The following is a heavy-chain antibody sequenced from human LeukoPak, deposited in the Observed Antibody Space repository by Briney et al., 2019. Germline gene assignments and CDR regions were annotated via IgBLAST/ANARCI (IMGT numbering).Heavy chain of an antibody. CDR3: ARGFIPTTQSSGWYS. CDR1: GGTFSSYA. Sequence: SVKVSCKASGGTFSSYAISWVRQAPGQGLEWMGGIIPIFGTANYAQKFQGGVTITADESTSTAYMELSSLRSEDTAVYYCARGFIPTTQSSGWYSWGQGTLVTVSS. CDR2: IIPIFGTA. J-gene: IGHJ4*02. V-gene: IGHV1-69*13. D-gene: IGHD6-19*01.